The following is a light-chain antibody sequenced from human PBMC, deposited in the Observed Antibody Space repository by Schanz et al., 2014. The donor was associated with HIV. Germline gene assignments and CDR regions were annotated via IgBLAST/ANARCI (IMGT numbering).Light chain of an antibody. Sequence: QSVLTQPPSVSAAPGQRVTISCSGSAFNIGHYSVSWYQQLPGTAPKVLMYGNNNRPSGVPDRFSGSKSGTSASLAITGLQAEDEADYYCQSADSSLSGVIFGGGTKLTVL. CDR3: QSADSSLSGVI. CDR2: GNN. CDR1: AFNIGHYS. J-gene: IGLJ2*01. V-gene: IGLV1-40*01.